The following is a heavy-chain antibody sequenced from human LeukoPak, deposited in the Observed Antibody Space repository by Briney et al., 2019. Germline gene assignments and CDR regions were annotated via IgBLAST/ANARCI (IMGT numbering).Heavy chain of an antibody. CDR3: ARAAARCSSTSCSIWFDP. CDR2: INHSGST. D-gene: IGHD2-2*01. V-gene: IGHV4-34*01. Sequence: SETLSLTCAVYGGSFSGYYWSWIRQPPGKGLEWIGEINHSGSTNYNPSLKSRVTISVDTSKNQSSLKLSSVTAADTAVYYCARAAARCSSTSCSIWFDPWGQGTLVTVSS. CDR1: GGSFSGYY. J-gene: IGHJ5*02.